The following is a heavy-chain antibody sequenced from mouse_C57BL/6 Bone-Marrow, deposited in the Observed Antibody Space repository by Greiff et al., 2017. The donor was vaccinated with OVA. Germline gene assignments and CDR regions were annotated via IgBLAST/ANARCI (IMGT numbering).Heavy chain of an antibody. CDR1: GFTFSSYA. CDR2: ISSGGDYI. CDR3: TRDRENSTVVEAMDY. D-gene: IGHD1-1*01. Sequence: VQLKESGEGLVKPGGSLKLSCAASGFTFSSYAMSWVRQTPEKRLEWVAYISSGGDYIYYADTVKGRFTISRDNARNTLYLQMSSLKSEDTAVDYCTRDRENSTVVEAMDYWGQGTSVTVSS. V-gene: IGHV5-9-1*02. J-gene: IGHJ4*01.